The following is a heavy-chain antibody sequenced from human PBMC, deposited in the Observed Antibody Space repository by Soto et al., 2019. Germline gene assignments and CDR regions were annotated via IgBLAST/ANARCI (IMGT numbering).Heavy chain of an antibody. V-gene: IGHV1-2*04. D-gene: IGHD6-19*01. CDR1: GYTFTGYY. CDR2: INPNSGGT. CDR3: ATSSAWSPYDY. Sequence: ASVKVSCKASGYTFTGYYIHWVRQAPGQGLEWMGWINPNSGGTHYAQKFQGSVTMTRDTSISTAYMELGRLKSDDTAVYYCATSSAWSPYDYWGQGTLVTVSS. J-gene: IGHJ4*02.